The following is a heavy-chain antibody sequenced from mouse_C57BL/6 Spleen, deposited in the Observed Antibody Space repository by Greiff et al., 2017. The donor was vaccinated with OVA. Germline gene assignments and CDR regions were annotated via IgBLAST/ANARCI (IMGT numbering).Heavy chain of an antibody. D-gene: IGHD3-2*02. J-gene: IGHJ4*01. CDR3: TRSDSSGIYAMDY. CDR2: IDPETGGT. CDR1: GYTFTDYE. Sequence: VQLVESGAELVRPGASVTLSCKASGYTFTDYEMHWVKQTPVHGLEWIGAIDPETGGTAYNQKFKGKAILTADKSSSTAYMELRSLTSEDSAVYYCTRSDSSGIYAMDYWGQGTSVTVSS. V-gene: IGHV1-15*01.